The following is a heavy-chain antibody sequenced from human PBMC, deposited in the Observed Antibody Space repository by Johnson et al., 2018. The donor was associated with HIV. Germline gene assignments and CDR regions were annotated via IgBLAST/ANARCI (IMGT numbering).Heavy chain of an antibody. J-gene: IGHJ3*02. V-gene: IGHV3-33*05. CDR2: ISYDGSNK. CDR1: GFNFSDYY. CDR3: ARAGKWSGDAFDI. Sequence: QVQLVESGGRVVQPGRSLRLSCAASGFNFSDYYMSWIRQAPGKGLEWVAIISYDGSNKYYVDSVKGRFTVSRDNAKNSLYLQMNSLRAGDTAVYYCARAGKWSGDAFDIWGQGTMVTVSS. D-gene: IGHD3-10*01.